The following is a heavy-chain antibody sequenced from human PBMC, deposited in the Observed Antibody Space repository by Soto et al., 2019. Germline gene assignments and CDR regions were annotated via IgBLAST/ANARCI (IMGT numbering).Heavy chain of an antibody. CDR2: IRNKANSYTT. CDR1: GFTFSDHY. J-gene: IGHJ6*02. D-gene: IGHD2-2*01. Sequence: GGSLRLSCAASGFTFSDHYMDCVRQAPGKGLEWVGRIRNKANSYTTEYAASVKGRFTISRDDSKNSLYLQMNSLKTEDTAVYYCARGGYCSSTSCHSDYYGMDVWGQGTTVTVSS. V-gene: IGHV3-72*01. CDR3: ARGGYCSSTSCHSDYYGMDV.